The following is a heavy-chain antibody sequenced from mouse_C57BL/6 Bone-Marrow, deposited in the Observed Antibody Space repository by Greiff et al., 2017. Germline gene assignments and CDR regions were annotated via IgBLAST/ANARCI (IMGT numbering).Heavy chain of an antibody. V-gene: IGHV1-9*01. CDR2: ILPGSGST. CDR3: AEDEIHY. J-gene: IGHJ3*01. Sequence: VQLQESGAELMKPGASVKLSCKASGYTFTGYWIEWVKQRPGHGLEWIGEILPGSGSTNYNEKFKGKATFTVATSSNTAFMQLSSRTTEGSAICNCAEDEIHYWGQGTLVTVSA. CDR1: GYTFTGYW.